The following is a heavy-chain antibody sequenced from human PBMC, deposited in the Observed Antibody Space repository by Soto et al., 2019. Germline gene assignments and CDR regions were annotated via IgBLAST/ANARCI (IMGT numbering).Heavy chain of an antibody. CDR1: GFTFSSYA. CDR3: AREEVSDAFDI. Sequence: QVQLVESGGGVVQPGRSLRLSCAASGFTFSSYAMHWVRQAPGKGLEWVAVISYDGSNKYYADSVKGRFTISRDNSKNTLYLQMNSLRAEDTAAYYCAREEVSDAFDIWGQGTMVTVSS. J-gene: IGHJ3*02. V-gene: IGHV3-30-3*01. CDR2: ISYDGSNK.